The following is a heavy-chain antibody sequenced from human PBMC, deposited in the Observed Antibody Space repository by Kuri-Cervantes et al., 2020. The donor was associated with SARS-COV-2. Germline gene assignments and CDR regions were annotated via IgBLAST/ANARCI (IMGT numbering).Heavy chain of an antibody. Sequence: SVKVSCKASLCTFISYAISWVRQAPGQGLEWMGRIIPILGIANYAQKFQGRVTITADKYTSTAYMELSSLRSEDTAVYYCARDGGTYYDFWSGYHGRGMDVWGQGTTVTVSS. V-gene: IGHV1-69*04. J-gene: IGHJ6*02. D-gene: IGHD3-3*01. CDR3: ARDGGTYYDFWSGYHGRGMDV. CDR1: LCTFISYA. CDR2: IIPILGIA.